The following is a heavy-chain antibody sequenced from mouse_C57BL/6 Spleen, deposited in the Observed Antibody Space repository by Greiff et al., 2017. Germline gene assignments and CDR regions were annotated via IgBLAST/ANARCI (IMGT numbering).Heavy chain of an antibody. CDR1: GYTFTDYY. CDR3: ARYYYGSRGYYAMDY. D-gene: IGHD1-1*01. CDR2: INPNNGGT. J-gene: IGHJ4*01. Sequence: EVQLQQSGPELVKPGASVKISCKASGYTFTDYYMNWVKQSHGKSLEWIGDINPNNGGTSYNQKFKGKATLTVDKSSSTAYMELRSLTSEDSAVYYCARYYYGSRGYYAMDYWGQGTSVTVSS. V-gene: IGHV1-26*01.